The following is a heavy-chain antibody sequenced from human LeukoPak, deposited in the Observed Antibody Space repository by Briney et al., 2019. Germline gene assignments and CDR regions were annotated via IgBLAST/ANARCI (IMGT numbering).Heavy chain of an antibody. V-gene: IGHV3-30*04. CDR1: GFTFSSYA. CDR2: ISYDGSNK. D-gene: IGHD6-13*01. CDR3: ARDLLAAAAGTGWFDP. Sequence: PGGSLRLSCAASGFTFSSYAMHWLRQAPGKGLEWVAVISYDGSNKYYADYVKGRFTISRDNSKNTLYLQLNSLRAEDTAVYYCARDLLAAAAGTGWFDPWGQGTLVTVSS. J-gene: IGHJ5*02.